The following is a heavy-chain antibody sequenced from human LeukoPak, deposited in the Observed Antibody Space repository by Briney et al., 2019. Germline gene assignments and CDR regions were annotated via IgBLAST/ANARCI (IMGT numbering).Heavy chain of an antibody. Sequence: ASVKVSCKASGYTFTGYYMHWVRQAPGQGLEWMGWINPNSGGTNYAQKFQGRVTMTRDTSISTAYMELSRLRSDDTAVYYCARSDYYDSSGSHAFDIWGQGTMVTVSS. CDR3: ARSDYYDSSGSHAFDI. J-gene: IGHJ3*02. D-gene: IGHD3-22*01. CDR2: INPNSGGT. CDR1: GYTFTGYY. V-gene: IGHV1-2*02.